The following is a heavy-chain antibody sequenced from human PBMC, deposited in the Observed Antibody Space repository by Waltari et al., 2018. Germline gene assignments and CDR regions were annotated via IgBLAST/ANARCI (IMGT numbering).Heavy chain of an antibody. CDR1: GDSISSGEYY. D-gene: IGHD2-15*01. CDR3: ARGPHFVVVVAAGFDP. Sequence: QVQLQESGPGLVKPSQTLSLTCTVSGDSISSGEYYWSWIRQPPGKGLEWIGFIYYSGNTYYSPSLKIRLTISVDTSKNQFSLKLSSVTAADTAVYYCARGPHFVVVVAAGFDPWGQGTLVTVTS. J-gene: IGHJ5*02. CDR2: IYYSGNT. V-gene: IGHV4-30-4*08.